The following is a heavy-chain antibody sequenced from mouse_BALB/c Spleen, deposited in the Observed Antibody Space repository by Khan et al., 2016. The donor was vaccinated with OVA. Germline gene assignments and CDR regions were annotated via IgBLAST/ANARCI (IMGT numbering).Heavy chain of an antibody. CDR2: IWAGGST. CDR1: GFSLTSYG. J-gene: IGHJ1*01. V-gene: IGHV2-9*02. D-gene: IGHD1-1*01. CDR3: ARDYGSSFEYFDV. Sequence: VELVESGPGLVAPSQSLSITCTVSGFSLTSYGVHWVRQPPGKGLEWLGLIWAGGSTNYNSALMSRLTINKDNSKSQVFLNMNSLQTDDTAMYYCARDYGSSFEYFDVWGAGTTVTVSS.